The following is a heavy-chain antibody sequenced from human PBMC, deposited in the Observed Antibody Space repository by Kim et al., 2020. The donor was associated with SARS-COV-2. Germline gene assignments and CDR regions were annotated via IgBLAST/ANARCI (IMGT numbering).Heavy chain of an antibody. CDR1: GGSISSSSYY. CDR2: IYYSGST. Sequence: SETLSLTCTVSGGSISSSSYYWGWIRQPPGKGLEWIGSIYYSGSTYYNPSLKSRVTISVDTSKNQFSLKLSSVTAADTAVYYCTRREVDSSSWYAAWFDPWGQGTLVTVSS. CDR3: TRREVDSSSWYAAWFDP. D-gene: IGHD6-13*01. V-gene: IGHV4-39*01. J-gene: IGHJ5*02.